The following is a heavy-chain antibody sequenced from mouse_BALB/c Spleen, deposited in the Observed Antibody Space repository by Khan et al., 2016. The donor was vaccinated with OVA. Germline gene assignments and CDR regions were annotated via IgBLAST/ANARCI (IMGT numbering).Heavy chain of an antibody. Sequence: VQLQQSGPELVKPGASVKISCKASGYSFTGYFMNWVMQSHGKSLEWIGRINPHIGETFYNPKFKGKVTLTADESSSTAHMELRSLASEDSAVYYWARIYGSDFDYWGQGTSLTVSS. CDR3: ARIYGSDFDY. CDR1: GYSFTGYF. J-gene: IGHJ2*02. CDR2: INPHIGET. D-gene: IGHD1-1*01. V-gene: IGHV1-20*02.